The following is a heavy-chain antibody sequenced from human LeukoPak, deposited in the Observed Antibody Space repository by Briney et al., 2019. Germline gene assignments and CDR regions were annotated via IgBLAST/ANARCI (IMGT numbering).Heavy chain of an antibody. CDR1: GYTFTNYD. J-gene: IGHJ3*02. Sequence: ASVKVSCKASGYTFTNYDINWVRQATGQGLEWMGWINPNSGGTNYAQKFRGRVNMTRDTSISTAYMELRRLRSDDTAVYYCARVQRWFGEEALDIWGQGTMVTVSS. V-gene: IGHV1-2*02. CDR3: ARVQRWFGEEALDI. D-gene: IGHD3-10*01. CDR2: INPNSGGT.